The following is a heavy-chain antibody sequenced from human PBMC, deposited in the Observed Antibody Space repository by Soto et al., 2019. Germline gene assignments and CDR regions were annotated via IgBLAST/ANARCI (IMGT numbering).Heavy chain of an antibody. V-gene: IGHV3-30*03. D-gene: IGHD1-7*01. CDR3: ARDLTGTGPFDY. Sequence: PGGSLRLSCAASGFTFSSYGMHWVRQAPGKGLEWVAVISYDGSNKYYADSVKGRVTMTRDTSTSTVYMEVSSLRSDDTAVYYCARDLTGTGPFDYWGQGTLVTVSS. CDR1: GFTFSSYG. J-gene: IGHJ4*02. CDR2: ISYDGSNK.